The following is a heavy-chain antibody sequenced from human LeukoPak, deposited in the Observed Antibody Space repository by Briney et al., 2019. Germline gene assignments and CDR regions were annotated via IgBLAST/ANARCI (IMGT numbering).Heavy chain of an antibody. CDR1: GYSFTSYW. J-gene: IGHJ4*02. V-gene: IGHV5-51*01. CDR3: VLSVDKYYFDY. Sequence: GESLKISCKGSGYSFTSYWIGWVRQMPGKGLEWMGIIYPGDSDTRYSPSFQGQVTISADKSISTAYLQWSRLKASDTAMYCCVLSVDKYYFDYWGQGTLVTVSS. CDR2: IYPGDSDT. D-gene: IGHD2-21*01.